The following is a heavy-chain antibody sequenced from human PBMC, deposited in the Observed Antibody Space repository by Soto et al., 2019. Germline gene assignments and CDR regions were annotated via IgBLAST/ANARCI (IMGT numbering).Heavy chain of an antibody. CDR1: GFTFSSYS. CDR3: ARDRSSSYYYYYGMDV. D-gene: IGHD6-6*01. J-gene: IGHJ6*02. CDR2: ISSSSSYI. V-gene: IGHV3-21*01. Sequence: GGSLRLSSAAPGFTFSSYSMNWVRQAPGKGLEWVSSISSSSSYIYYADSVKGRFTISRDNAKNSLYLQMNSLRAEDTAVYYCARDRSSSYYYYYGMDVWGQGTTVTVSS.